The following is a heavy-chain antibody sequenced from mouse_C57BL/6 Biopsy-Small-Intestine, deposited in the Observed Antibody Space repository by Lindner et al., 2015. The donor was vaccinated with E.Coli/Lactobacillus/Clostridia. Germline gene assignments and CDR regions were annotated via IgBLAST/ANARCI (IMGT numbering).Heavy chain of an antibody. D-gene: IGHD2-4*01. CDR2: IDPENGDT. Sequence: VQLQESGAELVRPGASVKLSCTASGFNIKDDYTHWVKQRPEQGLEWIGWIDPENGDTEYASKFQGKATITADTSSNTAYLQLSSLTSEDTAVYYCTFYDYVYWGQGTTLTVSS. J-gene: IGHJ2*01. V-gene: IGHV14-4*01. CDR3: TFYDYVY. CDR1: GFNIKDDY.